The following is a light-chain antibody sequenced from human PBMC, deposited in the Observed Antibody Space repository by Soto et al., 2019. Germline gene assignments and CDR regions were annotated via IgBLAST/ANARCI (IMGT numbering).Light chain of an antibody. V-gene: IGLV1-40*01. CDR3: QSYDSSLSGVV. J-gene: IGLJ2*01. Sequence: QSVLTQPPSVSGAPGQRVTISCTGISSNIGAGYDVHWYQLLPGTAPKVLIYGNNNRPSGVPDRFSGSKSGTSASLAITGLQSEDEADYHCQSYDSSLSGVVFGGGTKVTVL. CDR1: SSNIGAGYD. CDR2: GNN.